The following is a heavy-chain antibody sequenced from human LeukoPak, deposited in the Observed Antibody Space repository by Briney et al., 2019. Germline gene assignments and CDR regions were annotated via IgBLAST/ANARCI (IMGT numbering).Heavy chain of an antibody. J-gene: IGHJ4*02. Sequence: HPGGSLRLSCAASGFTFSSYAMHWVRQAPGKGLEWVAVISYDGSNKYYADSVKGRFTISRDNSKNTLYLQMNSLRAEDTAVYYCARRYSSGWLDYFDYWGQGTLVTVSS. CDR3: ARRYSSGWLDYFDY. CDR2: ISYDGSNK. V-gene: IGHV3-30*04. D-gene: IGHD6-19*01. CDR1: GFTFSSYA.